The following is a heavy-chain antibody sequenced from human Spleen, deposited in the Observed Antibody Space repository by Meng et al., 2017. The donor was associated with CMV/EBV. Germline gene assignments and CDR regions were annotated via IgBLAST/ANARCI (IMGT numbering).Heavy chain of an antibody. CDR1: GGTFSSYA. CDR3: ARVPFVVPAAILRHWYFDL. CDR2: INPNSGGT. V-gene: IGHV1-2*02. D-gene: IGHD2-2*01. J-gene: IGHJ2*01. Sequence: ASVKVSCKASGGTFSSYAISWVRQAPGQGLEWMGWINPNSGGTNYAQKFQGRVTMTRDTSISTAYMELSRLRSDDTAVYYCARVPFVVPAAILRHWYFDLWGRGTLVTVSS.